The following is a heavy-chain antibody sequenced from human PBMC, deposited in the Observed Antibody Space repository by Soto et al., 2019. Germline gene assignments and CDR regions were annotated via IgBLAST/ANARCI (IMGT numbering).Heavy chain of an antibody. CDR3: ANGERRLEQLVLVPSDY. Sequence: EVQLLESGGGLVQPGGSLRLSCAASGFTFSNYAMNWVRQAPGKGLEWVSAISGSGDTSYYADSVKGRFTISRDHSKNTLYLQMNSLSADDTAVYYCANGERRLEQLVLVPSDYWGQGTLVTVSS. CDR2: ISGSGDTS. J-gene: IGHJ4*02. D-gene: IGHD6-13*01. V-gene: IGHV3-23*01. CDR1: GFTFSNYA.